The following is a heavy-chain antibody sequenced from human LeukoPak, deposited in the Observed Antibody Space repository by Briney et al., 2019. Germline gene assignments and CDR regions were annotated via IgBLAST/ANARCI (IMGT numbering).Heavy chain of an antibody. CDR2: INPNSGGT. J-gene: IGHJ6*02. CDR3: ARAYGPYYYGSGDYGMDV. V-gene: IGHV1-2*02. D-gene: IGHD3-10*01. Sequence: ASVKVSCEASGYTFTGYYMHWVRQAPGQGLEWMAWINPNSGGTNYAQKFQGRVTMTRDTSISTAYMELSRLRSDDTAVYYCARAYGPYYYGSGDYGMDVWGQGTTITVSS. CDR1: GYTFTGYY.